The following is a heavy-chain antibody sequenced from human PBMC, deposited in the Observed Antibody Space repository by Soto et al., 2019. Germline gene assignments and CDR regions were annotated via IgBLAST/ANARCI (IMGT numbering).Heavy chain of an antibody. CDR1: GFTFSSYA. CDR3: ARDKSPYSSGWHNRHFDY. Sequence: QVQLVESGGGVVQPGRSLRLSCAASGFTFSSYAMHWVRQAPGKGLEWVVVISYDGSNKYYADSVKGRFTISRDNSKNTLYLLMNSLRAEDTAVYYCARDKSPYSSGWHNRHFDYWGQGTLVTVSS. D-gene: IGHD6-19*01. J-gene: IGHJ4*02. V-gene: IGHV3-30-3*01. CDR2: ISYDGSNK.